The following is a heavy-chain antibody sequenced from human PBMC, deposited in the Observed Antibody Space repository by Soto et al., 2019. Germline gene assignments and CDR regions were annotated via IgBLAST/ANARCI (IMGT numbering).Heavy chain of an antibody. D-gene: IGHD3-22*01. V-gene: IGHV3-30*18. J-gene: IGHJ4*02. CDR2: ISFQGTND. Sequence: QVQLVESGGGVVQPGGSLRLSCAGSGFNFNNYGMYWVRQAPGKGLEWVEFISFQGTNDYYAEAVKGRFTISKDYSKKTLFLQMNSLRADDTAMYYCVKLMFDHDSSGFSGDYWGQGTLVTVS. CDR1: GFNFNNYG. CDR3: VKLMFDHDSSGFSGDY.